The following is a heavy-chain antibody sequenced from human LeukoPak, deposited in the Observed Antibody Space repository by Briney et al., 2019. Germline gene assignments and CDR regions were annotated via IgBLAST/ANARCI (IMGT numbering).Heavy chain of an antibody. D-gene: IGHD3-3*01. CDR2: ISSSGSTI. J-gene: IGHJ6*03. Sequence: GGSLRLSCAASGFTFSSYEMNWVRQAPGKGLEWVSYISSSGSTIYYADSVKGRLTISRDNAKNSLYLQMNSLRDEDTAVYYCARDHHYDFWSGYSQAYYYYYMDVWGKGTTVTVSS. CDR1: GFTFSSYE. CDR3: ARDHHYDFWSGYSQAYYYYYMDV. V-gene: IGHV3-48*03.